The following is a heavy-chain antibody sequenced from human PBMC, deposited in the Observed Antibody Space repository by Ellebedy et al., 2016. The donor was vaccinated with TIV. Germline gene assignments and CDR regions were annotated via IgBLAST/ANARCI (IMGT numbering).Heavy chain of an antibody. CDR1: GGSISSSSYY. CDR2: IYYSGST. CDR3: AKSVAGQFEAFAF. V-gene: IGHV4-39*01. J-gene: IGHJ3*01. D-gene: IGHD6-19*01. Sequence: SETLSLXXTVSGGSISSSSYYWGWIRQPPGKGLEWIGSIYYSGSTYYNPSLKSRVTISVDTSKNQFSLKLSSVTAADTAVYYCAKSVAGQFEAFAFWGQGTLVTVSS.